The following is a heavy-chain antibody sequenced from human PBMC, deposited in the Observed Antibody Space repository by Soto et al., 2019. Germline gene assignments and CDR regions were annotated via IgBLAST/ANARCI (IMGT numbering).Heavy chain of an antibody. CDR2: ISYDGSNK. J-gene: IGHJ6*02. CDR1: GFTFSSYA. CDR3: ARDPGEVVVAATPYYYYGMDV. Sequence: QVQLMESGGGVVQPGRSLRLSCAASGFTFSSYAMHWVRQAPGKGLEWVAVISYDGSNKYYADSVKGRFTISRDNSKNTLYLQMNSLRAEDTAVYYCARDPGEVVVAATPYYYYGMDVWGQGTTVTVSS. V-gene: IGHV3-30-3*01. D-gene: IGHD2-15*01.